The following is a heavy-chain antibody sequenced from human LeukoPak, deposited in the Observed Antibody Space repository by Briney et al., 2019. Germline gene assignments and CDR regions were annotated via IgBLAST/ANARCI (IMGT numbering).Heavy chain of an antibody. CDR1: GGSISSYY. D-gene: IGHD1-26*01. CDR3: AREWVGYSGSYLDY. CDR2: IYYSGST. V-gene: IGHV4-59*01. J-gene: IGHJ4*02. Sequence: SETLSLTCTVSGGSISSYYWSWIRQPPGKGLEWIGYIYYSGSTNYNSSLKSRVTISVDTSKNQFSLKLSSVTAADTAVYYCAREWVGYSGSYLDYWGQGTLATVSS.